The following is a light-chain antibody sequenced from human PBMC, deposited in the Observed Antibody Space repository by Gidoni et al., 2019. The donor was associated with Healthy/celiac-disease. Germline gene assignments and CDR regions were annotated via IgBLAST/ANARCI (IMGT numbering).Light chain of an antibody. J-gene: IGLJ2*01. CDR1: SSDIGGYNY. CDR2: DVS. Sequence: SALTQPASVSGSPGQSITISCTGTSSDIGGYNYVYWYQQQPGKAPTLMIYDVSNRHSGVSNRFSGSKSGNTASLTISGLQAEDEADYYCSSYTSSSTLVFGGGTKLTVL. V-gene: IGLV2-14*03. CDR3: SSYTSSSTLV.